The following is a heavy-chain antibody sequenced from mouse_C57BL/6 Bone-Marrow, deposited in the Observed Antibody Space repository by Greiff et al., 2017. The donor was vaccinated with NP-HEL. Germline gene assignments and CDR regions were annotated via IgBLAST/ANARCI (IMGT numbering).Heavy chain of an antibody. CDR2: IDPSDSYT. CDR1: GYTFTSYW. CDR3: ARRRGSSYDAMDY. Sequence: QVQLQQPGAELVRPGTSVKLSCKAPGYTFTSYWMHWVKQRPGQGLEWIGVIDPSDSYTNYNQKFKGKATLTVDTSSSTAYMQLSSLTSEDSAVYYCARRRGSSYDAMDYWGQGTSVTVSS. D-gene: IGHD1-1*01. J-gene: IGHJ4*01. V-gene: IGHV1-59*01.